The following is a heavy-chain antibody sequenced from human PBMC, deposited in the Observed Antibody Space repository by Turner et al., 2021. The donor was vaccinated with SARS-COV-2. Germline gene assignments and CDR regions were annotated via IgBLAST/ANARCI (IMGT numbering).Heavy chain of an antibody. CDR1: GFTFISYR. V-gene: IGHV3-21*01. J-gene: IGHJ5*02. D-gene: IGHD2-2*01. CDR3: ARDWSIPSCEA. CDR2: ISSSSSYI. Sequence: EVQLVVSGGGLVKPGGSLRLFCLASGFTFISYRMNWVRQAPGKVLEWVSSISSSSSYIYYADSVKSRFTISRENVKNSLYLQMNSLRAEETVVYYGARDWSIPSCEAWGQGTLVTVSS.